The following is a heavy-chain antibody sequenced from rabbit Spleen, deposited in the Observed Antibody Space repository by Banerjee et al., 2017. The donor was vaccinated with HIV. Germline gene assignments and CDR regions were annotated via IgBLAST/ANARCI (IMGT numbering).Heavy chain of an antibody. D-gene: IGHD3-1*01. J-gene: IGHJ4*01. CDR3: ARDKELDIWGYEFNL. CDR1: GVSLNDKDV. CDR2: IDAGSSGFT. V-gene: IGHV1S40*01. Sequence: QSLEESGGDLVKPEGSLTLTCKASGVSLNDKDVMCWVRQAPGKGLEWIACIDAGSSGFTYFATWAQGRFTISKTSSTVDLKMTSLTAADTATYFCARDKELDIWGYEFNLWGPGTLVTVS.